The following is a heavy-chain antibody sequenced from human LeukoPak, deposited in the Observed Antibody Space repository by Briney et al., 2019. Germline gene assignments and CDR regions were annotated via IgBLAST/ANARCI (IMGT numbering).Heavy chain of an antibody. CDR3: ARDWWSFDY. CDR2: IPYDGSKE. V-gene: IGHV3-30*02. Sequence: GGSLRLSCAASGFAFRSYGMHWVRQAPGKGLEWVAFIPYDGSKEYYADSVKGRFTISRDNAKNTLYLQMNSLRAEDTAVYYCARDWWSFDYWGQGTLVTVSS. J-gene: IGHJ4*02. CDR1: GFAFRSYG. D-gene: IGHD2-8*02.